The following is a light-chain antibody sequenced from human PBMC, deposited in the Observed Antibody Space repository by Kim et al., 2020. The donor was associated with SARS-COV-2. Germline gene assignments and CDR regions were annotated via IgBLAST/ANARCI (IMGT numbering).Light chain of an antibody. CDR2: DVS. Sequence: GQSVTCSCTGTSSVVGGYNHVSWYQQHPGNAPKLMIYDVSTRPSGVSNRFSGSKSGNTASLTISGLQAEDEADYYCSSWTSISTLVFGTGTKVTVL. CDR3: SSWTSISTLV. CDR1: SSVVGGYNH. V-gene: IGLV2-14*03. J-gene: IGLJ1*01.